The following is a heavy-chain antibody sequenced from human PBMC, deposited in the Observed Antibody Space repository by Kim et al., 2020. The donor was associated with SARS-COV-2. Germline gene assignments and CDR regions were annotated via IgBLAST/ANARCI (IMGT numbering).Heavy chain of an antibody. CDR3: AKRRDVYSGGYDIDY. V-gene: IGHV3-30*02. Sequence: GGSLRLSCEVSGFSFSQYGMHWVRQAPGKGLDWVAVIRYDGNNYYYADSVKGRFTISRDTSNNMMYLQMNNLRIEDTALYYCAKRRDVYSGGYDIDYWGHGALVSASS. CDR1: GFSFSQYG. D-gene: IGHD3-10*01. J-gene: IGHJ4*01. CDR2: IRYDGNNY.